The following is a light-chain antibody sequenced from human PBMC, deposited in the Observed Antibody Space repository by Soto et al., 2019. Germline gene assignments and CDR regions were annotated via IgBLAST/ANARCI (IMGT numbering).Light chain of an antibody. CDR2: EVT. V-gene: IGLV2-8*01. Sequence: QSALTQPPSASGSPGQSVAISCTGTSSDVGGYNDVSWYQQHPGKAPKLMIHEVTERPSGVPDRFSGSKSGNTASLTVSGLQADDEADYYCSSKAGSNNLGVVFGGGTKLTVL. CDR1: SSDVGGYND. CDR3: SSKAGSNNLGVV. J-gene: IGLJ2*01.